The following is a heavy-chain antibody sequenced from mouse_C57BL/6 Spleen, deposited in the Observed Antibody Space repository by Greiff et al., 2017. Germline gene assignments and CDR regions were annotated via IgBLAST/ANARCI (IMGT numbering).Heavy chain of an antibody. CDR3: ARKNLLEGDMDY. D-gene: IGHD2-14*01. Sequence: VKLMESGAELMKPGASVKLSCKASGYTFTGYWIQWVKQRPGHGLEWIGEIFPGGGSTNYNQKFKGKATFTADTSSNTAYMQLSSLTTEDSAIYYCARKNLLEGDMDYWGQGTSVTVSS. CDR1: GYTFTGYW. J-gene: IGHJ4*01. CDR2: IFPGGGST. V-gene: IGHV1-9*01.